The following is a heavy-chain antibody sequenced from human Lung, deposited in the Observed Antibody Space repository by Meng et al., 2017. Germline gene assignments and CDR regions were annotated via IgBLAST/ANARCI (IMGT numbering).Heavy chain of an antibody. CDR1: GVSFSSGGYY. J-gene: IGHJ5*02. D-gene: IGHD3-3*01. CDR3: VRERNRLLDP. V-gene: IGHV4-31*03. Sequence: QVQLHESGAGLVEPSQTLSLTCTVSGVSFSSGGYYWGWIRQHPGRGLEWIGYIYYSGSTFYNPAFKSRVTISVDTSKNQFSLNLNSVSAADTAVYYCVRERNRLLDPWGQGTLVTVSS. CDR2: IYYSGST.